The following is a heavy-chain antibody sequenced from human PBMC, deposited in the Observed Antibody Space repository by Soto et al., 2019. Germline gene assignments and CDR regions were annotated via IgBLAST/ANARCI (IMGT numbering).Heavy chain of an antibody. CDR1: GFTFSSYS. J-gene: IGHJ5*02. CDR2: ISSSSSYT. Sequence: EVQLVESGGGLVKPGGSLRLSCAASGFTFSSYSMNWVRQAPGKGLEWVSSISSSSSYTNYADSVKGRFTISRDNAKNSLYLQMNSLRAEDTAVYYCAVGVHWFDPWGQGTLVTVSS. CDR3: AVGVHWFDP. V-gene: IGHV3-21*01.